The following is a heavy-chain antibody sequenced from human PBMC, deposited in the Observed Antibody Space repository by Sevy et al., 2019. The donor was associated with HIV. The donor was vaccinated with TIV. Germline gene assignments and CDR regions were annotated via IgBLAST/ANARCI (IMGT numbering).Heavy chain of an antibody. J-gene: IGHJ5*02. V-gene: IGHV4-61*02. CDR2: IYTSGST. D-gene: IGHD3-10*01. CDR3: ARERVGWFDP. Sequence: SETLSLTCTVSAGSISSGSYYWSWIRQPAGKGLEWIGRIYTSGSTNYNPSLKSRVTISVDTSKNQFSLKLSSVTAADTAVYYCARERVGWFDPWGQGTLVTVSS. CDR1: AGSISSGSYY.